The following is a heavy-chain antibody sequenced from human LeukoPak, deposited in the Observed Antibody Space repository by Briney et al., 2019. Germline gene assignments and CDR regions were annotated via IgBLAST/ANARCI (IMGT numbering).Heavy chain of an antibody. V-gene: IGHV4-39*01. D-gene: IGHD3-3*01. J-gene: IGHJ5*02. CDR3: ARHYNGPVTIFGVVIIRWFDP. Sequence: SETLSLTCTVSGGSISSSSYYWGWIRQPPGKGLEWIGSIYYSGSTYYNPSLKSRVTISVDTSKNQFSLKLSSVTAADTAVYYCARHYNGPVTIFGVVIIRWFDPWGQGTLVTVSS. CDR1: GGSISSSSYY. CDR2: IYYSGST.